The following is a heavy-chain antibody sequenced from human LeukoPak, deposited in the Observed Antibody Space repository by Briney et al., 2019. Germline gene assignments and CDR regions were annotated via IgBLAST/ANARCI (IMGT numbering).Heavy chain of an antibody. D-gene: IGHD6-19*01. J-gene: IGHJ5*02. Sequence: TGGSLRLSCAASGFTFSNAWMNWVRQAPGKGLEWVGRIRSKANSYATAYAASVKGRFTISRDDSKNTAYLQMNSLKTEDTAVYYCTNLFSSGWYSLTAWGQGTLVTVSS. V-gene: IGHV3-73*01. CDR3: TNLFSSGWYSLTA. CDR2: IRSKANSYAT. CDR1: GFTFSNAW.